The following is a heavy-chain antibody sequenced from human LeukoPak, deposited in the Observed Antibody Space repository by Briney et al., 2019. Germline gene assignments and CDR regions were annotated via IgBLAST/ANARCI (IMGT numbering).Heavy chain of an antibody. D-gene: IGHD3-22*01. CDR2: ISGSGGST. CDR1: GFTFSSYA. V-gene: IGHV3-23*01. J-gene: IGHJ4*02. CDR3: AKMDSSGHYFDY. Sequence: GGSLRLSCAASGFTFSSYAMSWVRQAPGKGLEWVSAISGSGGSTYYADSVKGRFTISRDNSKNTLYLQMNSLRAGDTAVYYCAKMDSSGHYFDYWGQGTLVTVSS.